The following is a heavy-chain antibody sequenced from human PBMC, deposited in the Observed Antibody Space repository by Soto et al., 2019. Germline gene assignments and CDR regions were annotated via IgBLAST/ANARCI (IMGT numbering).Heavy chain of an antibody. Sequence: PGVSLILSCTASGFVFSTYAMTWVRQAVGKGLEWVSAISGSGGSTYYADSVKGLFTISRDNSKNTLYLQMNSLRAEDTAVYYCAKGSSSGWYEDAFDIWGQGTMVTVSS. CDR3: AKGSSSGWYEDAFDI. V-gene: IGHV3-23*01. CDR1: GFVFSTYA. J-gene: IGHJ3*02. D-gene: IGHD6-19*01. CDR2: ISGSGGST.